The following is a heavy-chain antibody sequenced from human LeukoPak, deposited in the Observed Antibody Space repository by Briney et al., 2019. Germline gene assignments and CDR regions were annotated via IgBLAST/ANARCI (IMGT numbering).Heavy chain of an antibody. D-gene: IGHD4-11*01. CDR3: AREVHSNYDY. CDR1: GFSFSSYW. V-gene: IGHV3-7*01. Sequence: PGGSLRLSCVASGFSFSSYWMAWVRQAPGKGRDWVASIKQDGTEDFYVDSVKGRFTISKDNAKNSLYLQMNGLRAEDAAVYYCAREVHSNYDYWGQGTLVTVSS. J-gene: IGHJ4*02. CDR2: IKQDGTED.